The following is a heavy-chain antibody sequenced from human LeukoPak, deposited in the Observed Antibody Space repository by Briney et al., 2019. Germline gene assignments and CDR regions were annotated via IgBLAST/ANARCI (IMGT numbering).Heavy chain of an antibody. CDR2: ITPIFGTA. CDR1: GGTFSSYA. Sequence: GASVKVSCKASGGTFSSYAISWVRQAPGQELEWMGGITPIFGTANYAQKFQGRVTITADESTSTAYMELSSLRSEDTAVYYCAHVLEWLLSAFDPWGQGTLVTVSS. V-gene: IGHV1-69*13. D-gene: IGHD3-3*01. J-gene: IGHJ5*02. CDR3: AHVLEWLLSAFDP.